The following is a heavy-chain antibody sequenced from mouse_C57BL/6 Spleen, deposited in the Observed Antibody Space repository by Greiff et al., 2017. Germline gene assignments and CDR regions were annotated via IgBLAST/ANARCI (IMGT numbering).Heavy chain of an antibody. CDR2: INPNNGGT. D-gene: IGHD2-12*01. Sequence: VQLQQSGPELVKPGASVKIPCKASGYTFTDYNMDWVKQSHGKSLEWIGDINPNNGGTIYNQKFKGKATLTVDKSSSPAYMGFRSLTSEDTAVYYCARGLSYCYDVYYAMDYWGQGTSVTVSS. CDR1: GYTFTDYN. J-gene: IGHJ4*01. CDR3: ARGLSYCYDVYYAMDY. V-gene: IGHV1-18*01.